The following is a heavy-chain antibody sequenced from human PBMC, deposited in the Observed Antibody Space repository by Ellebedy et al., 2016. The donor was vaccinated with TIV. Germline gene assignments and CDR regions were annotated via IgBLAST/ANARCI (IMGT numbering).Heavy chain of an antibody. Sequence: PGGSLRLSCAASGFTFSSYGMHWVRLAPGKGLEWVAFIRSDGSNKYYADSVKGRFTISRENSKNTLYLQMNSLRAEDTAVYYCAKGYGTTTVTTVDYWGQGILVAVSS. V-gene: IGHV3-30*02. J-gene: IGHJ4*02. CDR2: IRSDGSNK. CDR1: GFTFSSYG. D-gene: IGHD4-17*01. CDR3: AKGYGTTTVTTVDY.